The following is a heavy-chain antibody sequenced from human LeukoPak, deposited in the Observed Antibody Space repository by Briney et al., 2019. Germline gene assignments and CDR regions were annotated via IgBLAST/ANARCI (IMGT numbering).Heavy chain of an antibody. CDR2: IKQDGREK. D-gene: IGHD5-12*01. CDR3: ARDGGNSGYDLLDH. CDR1: GFTFSSYA. V-gene: IGHV3-7*03. J-gene: IGHJ4*02. Sequence: QPGGSLRLSCAASGFTFSSYAMTWVRQAPGKGLEWVANIKQDGREKNYVDSVKGRFTISRDNAKNSLYLEMNSLRVEDTAVYYCARDGGNSGYDLLDHWGQGTQVTVSS.